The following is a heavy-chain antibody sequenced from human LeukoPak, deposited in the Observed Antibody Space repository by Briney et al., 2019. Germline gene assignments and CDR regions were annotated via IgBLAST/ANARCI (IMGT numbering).Heavy chain of an antibody. CDR2: IYYTGST. Sequence: SETLSLTCTVSGGSISSYYWSWIRQPPGKGLEWIGYIYYTGSTNFNPSLKSRVTMSLDTPKTQFSLNLNSVTAADAAVYYCATDRAAAGSLGYWGQGTLVTVSS. CDR3: ATDRAAAGSLGY. CDR1: GGSISSYY. J-gene: IGHJ4*02. D-gene: IGHD6-25*01. V-gene: IGHV4-59*01.